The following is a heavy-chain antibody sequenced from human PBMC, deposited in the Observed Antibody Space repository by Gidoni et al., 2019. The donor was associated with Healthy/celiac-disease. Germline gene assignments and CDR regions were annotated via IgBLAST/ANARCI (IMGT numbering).Heavy chain of an antibody. V-gene: IGHV4-39*07. CDR3: ARDSNDYGDYGDY. D-gene: IGHD4-17*01. CDR1: GRSISSSSYY. CDR2: IYYSGST. Sequence: QLQLQESGPGLVKPSETLSLTCTVSGRSISSSSYYWGWLRQPPGKGLEWIGSIYYSGSTYYNPSLKSRVTISVDTSKNQFSLKLSSVTAADTAVYYCARDSNDYGDYGDYWGQGTLVTVSS. J-gene: IGHJ4*01.